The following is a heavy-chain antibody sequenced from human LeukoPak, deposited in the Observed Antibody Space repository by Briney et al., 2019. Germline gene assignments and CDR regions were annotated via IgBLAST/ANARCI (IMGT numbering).Heavy chain of an antibody. D-gene: IGHD3-3*01. CDR3: ARDWSGYQNNPNWFDP. V-gene: IGHV1-69*05. J-gene: IGHJ5*02. CDR1: GGTFSSYA. Sequence: SVKVSCKASGGTFSSYAISWVRQAPGQGLEWMGRIIPIFGTANYAQKFQGRVTITTDESTSTAYMELSSLRSEDTAVYYCARDWSGYQNNPNWFDPWGQGTLVTVSS. CDR2: IIPIFGTA.